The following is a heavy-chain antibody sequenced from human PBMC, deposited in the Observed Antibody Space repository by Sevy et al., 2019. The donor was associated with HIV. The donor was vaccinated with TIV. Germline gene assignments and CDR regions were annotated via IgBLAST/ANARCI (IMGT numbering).Heavy chain of an antibody. Sequence: QSQTLSLTCVISGDSVSRNGAAWNWIRQSPSRGLEWLGRPYYRSTWHKDYAISVKSRLTITPDTSKNQFFLQLNSVTPEDTAMYYCARAVAGVYYFDYWGQGTLVTVSS. D-gene: IGHD6-19*01. V-gene: IGHV6-1*01. CDR1: GDSVSRNGAA. CDR2: PYYRSTWHK. J-gene: IGHJ4*02. CDR3: ARAVAGVYYFDY.